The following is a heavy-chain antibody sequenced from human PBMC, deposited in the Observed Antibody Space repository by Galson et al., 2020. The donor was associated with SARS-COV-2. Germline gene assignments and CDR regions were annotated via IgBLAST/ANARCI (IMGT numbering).Heavy chain of an antibody. CDR1: GFTFSSYG. D-gene: IGHD1-26*01. Sequence: GESLKISCAASGFTFSSYGMHWVRQAPGKGLEWVAVISYDRSNKYYADSVKGRFTISRDNSKNTLYLQMNSLRAEDTAVYYCAKGNSGSYYEYFQHWGQGTLVTVSS. V-gene: IGHV3-30*18. J-gene: IGHJ1*01. CDR3: AKGNSGSYYEYFQH. CDR2: ISYDRSNK.